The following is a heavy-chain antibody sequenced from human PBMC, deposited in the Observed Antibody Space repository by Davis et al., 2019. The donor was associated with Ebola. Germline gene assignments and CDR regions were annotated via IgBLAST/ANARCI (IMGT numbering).Heavy chain of an antibody. J-gene: IGHJ4*02. Sequence: GESLKISCAASGFTFSSYSMNWVRQAPGKGLEWVSYISSSSSTIYYADSVKGRFTISRDNAKNSLYLQMNSLRDEDTAVYYCALAAAGTRWGQGTLVTVSP. V-gene: IGHV3-48*02. CDR1: GFTFSSYS. D-gene: IGHD6-13*01. CDR3: ALAAAGTR. CDR2: ISSSSSTI.